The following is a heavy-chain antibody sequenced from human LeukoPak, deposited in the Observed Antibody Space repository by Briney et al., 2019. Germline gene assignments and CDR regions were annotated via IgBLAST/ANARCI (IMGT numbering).Heavy chain of an antibody. CDR3: ARVPITMIVVVNVSFDY. D-gene: IGHD3-22*01. Sequence: KPGGSLRLSCAASGFTFSDYYMSWIRQAPGKGLEWVSYISSSSSYTNYADSVKGRFTISRDNAKNSLYLQMNSLRAEDTAVYYCARVPITMIVVVNVSFDYWGQGTMVTVSS. CDR1: GFTFSDYY. J-gene: IGHJ4*02. V-gene: IGHV3-11*06. CDR2: ISSSSSYT.